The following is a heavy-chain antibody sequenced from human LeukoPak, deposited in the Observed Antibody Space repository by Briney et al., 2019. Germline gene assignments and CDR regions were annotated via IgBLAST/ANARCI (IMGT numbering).Heavy chain of an antibody. D-gene: IGHD1-26*01. J-gene: IGHJ4*02. CDR1: GYTYTNYW. CDR2: IDPSDSHT. V-gene: IGHV5-10-1*01. CDR3: VRPGPSGSYAY. Sequence: GESLKISCKGSGYTYTNYWIIWVRQMPGKGLEWMGRIDPSDSHTNYSPSFQGHVTISADKSISTAYLQWSSLKASDTAVYYCVRPGPSGSYAYWGPGTLVIVSS.